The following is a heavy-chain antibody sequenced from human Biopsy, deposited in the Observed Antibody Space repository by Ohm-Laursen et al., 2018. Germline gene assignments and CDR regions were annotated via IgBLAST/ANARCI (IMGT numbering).Heavy chain of an antibody. CDR3: ARRGSGGRSFDY. J-gene: IGHJ4*02. CDR2: ISNSGNT. CDR1: GDSINSSY. V-gene: IGHV4-59*08. D-gene: IGHD2-15*01. Sequence: SDTLSLTCTVSGDSINSSYWSWIRQPPGKGLEWIRFISNSGNTNYNPSLKSRVTISVDTSKNQISLKLDSVTVADTAVFYCARRGSGGRSFDYWGQGSLVTVSS.